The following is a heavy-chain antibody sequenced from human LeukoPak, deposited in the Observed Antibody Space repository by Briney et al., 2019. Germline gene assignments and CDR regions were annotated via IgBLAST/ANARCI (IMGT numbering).Heavy chain of an antibody. V-gene: IGHV3-21*01. J-gene: IGHJ4*02. CDR1: GFTFSSYS. D-gene: IGHD3-10*01. CDR3: ARMVRGRRRYYFDY. Sequence: GGSLRLSCAASGFTFSSYSMNWVRQAPGKGLEWVSSISSSSSYIYYADSVKGRFTISRDNAKNSLYLQMNSLRAEDTAVYYCARMVRGRRRYYFDYWGQGTLVAVSS. CDR2: ISSSSSYI.